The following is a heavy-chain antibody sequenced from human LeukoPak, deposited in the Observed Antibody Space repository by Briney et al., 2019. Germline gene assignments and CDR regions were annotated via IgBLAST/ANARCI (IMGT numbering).Heavy chain of an antibody. CDR1: GFTFSSYG. CDR3: AKDRDNPPYYFDY. D-gene: IGHD1-1*01. CDR2: ISYDGSNK. Sequence: PGGSLRLSCAASGFTFSSYGMHWVRQAPGKGLEWVAVISYDGSNKYYADSVKGRFTISRDNPKNTLYLQMNSLRAEDTAVYYCAKDRDNPPYYFDYWGQGTLVTVSS. J-gene: IGHJ4*02. V-gene: IGHV3-30*18.